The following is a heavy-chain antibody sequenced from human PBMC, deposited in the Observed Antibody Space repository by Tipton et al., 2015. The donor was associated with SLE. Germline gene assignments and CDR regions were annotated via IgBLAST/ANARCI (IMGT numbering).Heavy chain of an antibody. D-gene: IGHD3-3*01. CDR2: VCNSVST. V-gene: IGHV4-59*02. J-gene: IGHJ4*02. CDR1: GASVSSFC. Sequence: TLSLTCTVSGASVSSFCWNWIRQSPGKGLEWIACVCNSVSTNYDPSLKSRGTISVDTSKNQFSLTLSSVTAADTAVYYCASLGDRGGVVTWGQGTLVTVSS. CDR3: ASLGDRGGVVT.